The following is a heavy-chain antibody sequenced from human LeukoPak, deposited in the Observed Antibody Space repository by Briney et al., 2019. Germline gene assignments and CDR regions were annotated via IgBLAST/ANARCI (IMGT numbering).Heavy chain of an antibody. D-gene: IGHD2-21*02. CDR2: LYYGGWT. Sequence: PPETPSLTCTVSGGSISSTTYCWAWFRQPPGTGLEWIGSLYYGGWTFYSPSLKSRVTISGDTAKNHLALKLNSMTAADTAVYYCVRRAGDWAVNWVDPWGQGILVTVSS. CDR3: VRRAGDWAVNWVDP. V-gene: IGHV4-39*02. J-gene: IGHJ5*02. CDR1: GGSISSTTYC.